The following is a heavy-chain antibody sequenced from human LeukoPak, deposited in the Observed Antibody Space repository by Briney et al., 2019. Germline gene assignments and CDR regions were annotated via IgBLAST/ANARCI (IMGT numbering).Heavy chain of an antibody. D-gene: IGHD6-6*01. CDR1: GGSISGAGYY. J-gene: IGHJ4*02. Sequence: PSETLSLTCTVSGGSISGAGYYWSWVRQRPGKGLEWIGYISYSGNTFYNPSLKSRVTISLDTSKNQFSLRLTSVTAADTAVYYCARVDPDSSSTLEVFDYWGQGTLVTVSS. V-gene: IGHV4-31*03. CDR2: ISYSGNT. CDR3: ARVDPDSSSTLEVFDY.